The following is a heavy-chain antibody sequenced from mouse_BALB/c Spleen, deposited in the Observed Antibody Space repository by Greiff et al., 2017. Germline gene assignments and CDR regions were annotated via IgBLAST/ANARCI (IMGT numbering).Heavy chain of an antibody. V-gene: IGHV1S56*01. CDR3: ARNGNYFDY. CDR2: IYPGNVNT. J-gene: IGHJ2*01. CDR1: GYTFTSYY. D-gene: IGHD2-1*01. Sequence: VQLQQSGPELVKPGASVRISCKASGYTFTSYYIHWVKQRPGQGLEWIGWIYPGNVNTKYNEKFKGKATLTADKSSSTAYMQLSSLTSEDSAVYFGARNGNYFDYWGQGTTLTVSS.